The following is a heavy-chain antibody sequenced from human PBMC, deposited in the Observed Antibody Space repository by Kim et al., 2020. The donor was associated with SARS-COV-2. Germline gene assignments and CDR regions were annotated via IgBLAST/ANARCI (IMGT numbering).Heavy chain of an antibody. CDR2: MYSGGRA. CDR1: GFTVSNNY. V-gene: IGHV3-66*02. D-gene: IGHD1-7*01. J-gene: IGHJ4*02. CDR3: ARSLDTNFL. Sequence: GGSLRLSCAAFGFTVSNNYMSWVRQAPGKGLEWVSVMYSGGRANYADSVKGRFTISRDNAKNTVDLQMNSLRAEDTALYYCARSLDTNFLWGQGTLVTVAA.